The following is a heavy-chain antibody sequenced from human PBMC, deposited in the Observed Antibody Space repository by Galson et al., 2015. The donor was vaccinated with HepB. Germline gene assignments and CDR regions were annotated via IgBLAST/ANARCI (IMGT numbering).Heavy chain of an antibody. J-gene: IGHJ6*02. CDR1: GFTFSSYG. V-gene: IGHV3-30*02. Sequence: SLRLSCAASGFTFSSYGMHWVRQAPGKGLEWVAFIRYDGSNKYYADSVKGRFTISRDNSKNTLYLQMNSLRAEDTAVYYCANPRGGGKRNYYYYGMDVWGQGTTVTVSS. D-gene: IGHD2-15*01. CDR2: IRYDGSNK. CDR3: ANPRGGGKRNYYYYGMDV.